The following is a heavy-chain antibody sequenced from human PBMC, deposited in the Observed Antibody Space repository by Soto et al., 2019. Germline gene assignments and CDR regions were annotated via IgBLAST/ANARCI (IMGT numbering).Heavy chain of an antibody. D-gene: IGHD3-9*01. V-gene: IGHV1-69*02. Sequence: QVQLVQSGAEVKKPGSSVKVSCKASGGTFSSYTISWVRQAPGQGLEWMGRIIPILGIANYAQKFQGRVTITASTSTGTASMELSSLRPEDTAVYYCARSPYNDILTGYYRLDYWGPGTLVTVSS. CDR1: GGTFSSYT. J-gene: IGHJ4*02. CDR3: ARSPYNDILTGYYRLDY. CDR2: IIPILGIA.